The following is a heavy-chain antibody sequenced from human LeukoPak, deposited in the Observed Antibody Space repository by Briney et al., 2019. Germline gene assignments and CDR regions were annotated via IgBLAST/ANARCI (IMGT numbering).Heavy chain of an antibody. CDR2: ISSSSSYI. J-gene: IGHJ3*02. CDR3: AKDWSVARPYAFDI. Sequence: GGSLRLSCAASGFTFSSYSMNWVRQAPGKGLEWVSSISSSSSYIYYADSVKGRFTISRDNSKNTLYLQMNSLRAEDTAVYYCAKDWSVARPYAFDIWGQGTMVTVSS. D-gene: IGHD6-19*01. V-gene: IGHV3-21*04. CDR1: GFTFSSYS.